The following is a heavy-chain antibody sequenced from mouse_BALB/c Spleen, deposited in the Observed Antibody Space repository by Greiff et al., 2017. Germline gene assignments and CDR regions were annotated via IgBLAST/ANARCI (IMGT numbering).Heavy chain of an antibody. V-gene: IGHV5-6-3*01. CDR2: INSNGGST. CDR1: GFTFSSYG. J-gene: IGHJ2*01. CDR3: ARDRGKYGFITTATYYFDY. Sequence: EVQRVESGGGLVQPGGSLKLSCAASGFTFSSYGMSWVRQTPDKRLELVATINSNGGSTYYPDSVKGRFTISRDNAKNTLYLQMSSLKSEDTAMYYCARDRGKYGFITTATYYFDYWGQGTTLTVSS. D-gene: IGHD1-2*01.